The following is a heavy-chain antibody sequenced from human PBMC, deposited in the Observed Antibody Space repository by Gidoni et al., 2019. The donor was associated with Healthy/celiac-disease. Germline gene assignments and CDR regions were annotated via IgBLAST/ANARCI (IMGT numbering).Heavy chain of an antibody. Sequence: LVESGGGLVKPGGSLRLSCAASGFTFSNAWMSWVRQAPGKGLEWVGRIKSKTDGGTTDYAAPVKGRFTISRDIQNTLYVQMNSLKTEDTAVYYCTTASTIFGVVITYYFDYWGQGTLVTVSS. CDR1: GFTFSNAW. V-gene: IGHV3-15*01. CDR3: TTASTIFGVVITYYFDY. J-gene: IGHJ4*02. CDR2: IKSKTDGGTT. D-gene: IGHD3-3*01.